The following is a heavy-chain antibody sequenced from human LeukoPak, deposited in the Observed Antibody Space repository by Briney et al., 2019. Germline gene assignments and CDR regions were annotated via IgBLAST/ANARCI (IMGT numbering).Heavy chain of an antibody. CDR3: ARVGDILTGYPYYFDY. CDR1: GYTFTSYG. J-gene: IGHJ4*02. D-gene: IGHD3-9*01. CDR2: INFYNGNI. Sequence: ASVKVSCKASGYTFTSYGISWVRQAPGQGLEWMGWINFYNGNIDYAQKLQGRLTMTTDTSTSTAYMELRSLRSDDTAVYHCARVGDILTGYPYYFDYWGQGTLVTVSS. V-gene: IGHV1-18*01.